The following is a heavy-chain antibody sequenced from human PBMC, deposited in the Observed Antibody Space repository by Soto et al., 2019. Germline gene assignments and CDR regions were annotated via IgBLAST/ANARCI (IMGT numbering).Heavy chain of an antibody. V-gene: IGHV4-59*01. CDR3: ARPSYTSGFIFDY. J-gene: IGHJ4*02. Sequence: SETLSLTCTVSGGSISSDYWTWIRQPPGERLEWIGYIYYNGNTNYNSSLKSRVTISIDTSKNQFSLKLNSVTAADTAVYFCARPSYTSGFIFDYSGRGTLVTVFS. CDR2: IYYNGNT. D-gene: IGHD5-18*01. CDR1: GGSISSDY.